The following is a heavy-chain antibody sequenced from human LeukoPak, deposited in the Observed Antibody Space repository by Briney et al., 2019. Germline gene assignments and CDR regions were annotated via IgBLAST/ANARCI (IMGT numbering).Heavy chain of an antibody. J-gene: IGHJ5*02. V-gene: IGHV4-39*07. D-gene: IGHD6-13*01. Sequence: SETLSLTCTVSGGSISSRSYYWGWIRQPPGKGLEWIGSIYYSGSTYYNPSLKSRVTISVDTSKNQFSLKLSSVTAADTAVYYCASGIVIAAAAFDPWGQGTLVTVSS. CDR2: IYYSGST. CDR1: GGSISSRSYY. CDR3: ASGIVIAAAAFDP.